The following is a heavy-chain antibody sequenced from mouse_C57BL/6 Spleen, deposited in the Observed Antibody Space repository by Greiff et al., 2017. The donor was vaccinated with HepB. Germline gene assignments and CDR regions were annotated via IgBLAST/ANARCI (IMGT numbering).Heavy chain of an antibody. CDR1: GYTFTDYY. J-gene: IGHJ1*03. D-gene: IGHD1-1*01. CDR3: ARTLYGSRGYFDV. V-gene: IGHV1-76*01. Sequence: QVQLQQSGAELVRPGASVKLSCKASGYTFTDYYINWVKQRPGQGLEWIARIYPGSGNTYYNEKFKGKATLTAEKSSSTAYMQLSSLTSEDSAVYFCARTLYGSRGYFDVWGTGTTVTVSS. CDR2: IYPGSGNT.